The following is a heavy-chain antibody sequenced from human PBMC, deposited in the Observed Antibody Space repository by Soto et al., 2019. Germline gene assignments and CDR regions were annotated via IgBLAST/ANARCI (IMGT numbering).Heavy chain of an antibody. CDR1: GGSISSGNYY. Sequence: SETLSLTCTVSGGSISSGNYYWSWIRQPPGKGLEWIGFISYSGSTYYSLSLKSRVTISVDTSKNQFSLNLSFVTAADTAVYYCATMGTPATGLYYFDYWGQGTLVTVSA. J-gene: IGHJ4*02. CDR3: ATMGTPATGLYYFDY. V-gene: IGHV4-30-4*01. D-gene: IGHD5-18*01. CDR2: ISYSGST.